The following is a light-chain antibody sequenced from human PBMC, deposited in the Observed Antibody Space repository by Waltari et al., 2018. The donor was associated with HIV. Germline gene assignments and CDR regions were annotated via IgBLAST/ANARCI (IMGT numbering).Light chain of an antibody. J-gene: IGKJ1*01. Sequence: DIQLTQSPSFMSASVGDRVTITCRASQGISTYLAWYQQKPGKAPKLLIYGASTLQSGVPSRFRGSGSGTEFTLTIIGLQPEDFATYYCQHLNSYPPFGQGTKVEIK. CDR3: QHLNSYPP. CDR1: QGISTY. CDR2: GAS. V-gene: IGKV1-9*01.